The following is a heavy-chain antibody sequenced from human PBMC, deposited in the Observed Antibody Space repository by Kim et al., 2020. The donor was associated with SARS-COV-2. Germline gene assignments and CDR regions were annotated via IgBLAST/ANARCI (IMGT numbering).Heavy chain of an antibody. Sequence: SVKVSCKASGGTFSSYAISWVRQAPGQGLEWMGRIIPILGIANYAQKFQGRVTITADKSTSTAYMELSSLRSEDTAVYYCARDRHYCDSSGRTSCFQHWGQGTLVTVSS. CDR1: GGTFSSYA. CDR2: IIPILGIA. CDR3: ARDRHYCDSSGRTSCFQH. V-gene: IGHV1-69*04. D-gene: IGHD3-22*01. J-gene: IGHJ1*01.